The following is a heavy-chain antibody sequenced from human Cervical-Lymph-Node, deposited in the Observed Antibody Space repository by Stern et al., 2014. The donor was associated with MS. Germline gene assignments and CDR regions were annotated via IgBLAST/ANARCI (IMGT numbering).Heavy chain of an antibody. CDR3: ARTIRYTTTYYTRHGPTNWFGP. Sequence: EVQLVESGGGLVQPGGSLRLSCVASGFTFSNYNMNWVRQAPGKGLEWISQISISSMYYADSVKGRFTISRDNGKNSVYLQMSGLRDEDTGVYYCARTIRYTTTYYTRHGPTNWFGPWGQGTLVTVSS. V-gene: IGHV3-48*02. D-gene: IGHD2-2*02. J-gene: IGHJ5*02. CDR2: ISISSM. CDR1: GFTFSNYN.